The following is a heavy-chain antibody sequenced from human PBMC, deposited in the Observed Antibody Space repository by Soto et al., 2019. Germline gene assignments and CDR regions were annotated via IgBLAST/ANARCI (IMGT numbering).Heavy chain of an antibody. V-gene: IGHV3-30-3*01. CDR3: ARPLGYSSGWYSGVPTGYYGMDV. CDR2: ISYDGSNK. Sequence: GGSLRLSCAASGFTFSSYAMHWVRQAPGKGLEWVAVISYDGSNKYYADSVKGRFTISRDNSKNTLYLQMNSLRAEDTAVYYCARPLGYSSGWYSGVPTGYYGMDVWGQGTTVTVSS. D-gene: IGHD6-19*01. J-gene: IGHJ6*02. CDR1: GFTFSSYA.